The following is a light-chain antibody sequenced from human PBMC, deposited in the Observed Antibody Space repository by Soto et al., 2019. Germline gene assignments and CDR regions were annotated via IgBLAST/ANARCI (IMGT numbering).Light chain of an antibody. CDR3: QQYNNWPPIT. CDR2: GAS. J-gene: IGKJ5*01. Sequence: EIVMPQSPATLSVSPGERXTXXXXVSQSVSSNFAWYQQKPGQAPRLLIYGASTRATGIPARFSGSGSGTEFTLTISSLHSEDFAVYYCQQYNNWPPITFGQGTRLEI. V-gene: IGKV3-15*01. CDR1: QSVSSN.